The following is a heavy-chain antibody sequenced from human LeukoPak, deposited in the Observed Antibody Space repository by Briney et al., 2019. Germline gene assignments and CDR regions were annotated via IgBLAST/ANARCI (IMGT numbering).Heavy chain of an antibody. D-gene: IGHD4-17*01. CDR3: ASTFYGDLYYFDY. Sequence: SETLSLTCTVSGGSISSGSYYWSWIRQPAGKGLEWIGRIYTSGSTNYNPSLKSRVTISVDTSKNQFSLKLSSVTAADTAVCYCASTFYGDLYYFDYWGQGTLVTVSS. CDR2: IYTSGST. V-gene: IGHV4-61*02. J-gene: IGHJ4*02. CDR1: GGSISSGSYY.